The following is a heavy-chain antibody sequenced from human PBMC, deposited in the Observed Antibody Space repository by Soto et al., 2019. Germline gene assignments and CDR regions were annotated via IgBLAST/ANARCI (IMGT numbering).Heavy chain of an antibody. CDR2: IGTAGDT. D-gene: IGHD6-19*01. J-gene: IGHJ6*02. Sequence: EVQLVESGGGLVQPGGSLRLSCAASGFTFSSYDMHWVRQATGKGLEWVSAIGTAGDTYYPGSVKGRFTISRENAKNSLYLQMNSLRAGDTAVYYCARRVPQPYSSGPLPPYWYYGMDVWGQGTTVTVSS. CDR1: GFTFSSYD. V-gene: IGHV3-13*04. CDR3: ARRVPQPYSSGPLPPYWYYGMDV.